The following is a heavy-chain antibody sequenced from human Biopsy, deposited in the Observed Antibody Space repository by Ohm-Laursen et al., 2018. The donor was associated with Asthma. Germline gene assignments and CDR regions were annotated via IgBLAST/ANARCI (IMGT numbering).Heavy chain of an antibody. CDR1: GFTFGGYA. CDR3: VKDTVEDRGGYYTFDV. J-gene: IGHJ3*01. D-gene: IGHD3-22*01. CDR2: ISPDGRSA. Sequence: SLRLSCTASGFTFGGYAMSWARQAPGKGLEWVSTISPDGRSAHGPDSFRGRFTISRDNSRDTLYLQMRSLRADDTDVYYCVKDTVEDRGGYYTFDVWGQGTKVTVSS. V-gene: IGHV3-23*01.